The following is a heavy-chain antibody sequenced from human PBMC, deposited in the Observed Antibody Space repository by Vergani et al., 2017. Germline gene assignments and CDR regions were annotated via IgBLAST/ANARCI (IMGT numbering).Heavy chain of an antibody. D-gene: IGHD1-1*01. Sequence: QVHLVESGGGVVQPGRSLRLSCVVSGFTSSYFGMHWVHQAPGKGLEWVAVISYDGTQKYYAASVKGRFTISRDNSKSTLYLQMNSLRTEDTAVYYCATKSCGTPGCQIGYFREWGQGTLVTVSS. CDR3: ATKSCGTPGCQIGYFRE. CDR2: ISYDGTQK. CDR1: GFTSSYFG. J-gene: IGHJ1*01. V-gene: IGHV3-30*03.